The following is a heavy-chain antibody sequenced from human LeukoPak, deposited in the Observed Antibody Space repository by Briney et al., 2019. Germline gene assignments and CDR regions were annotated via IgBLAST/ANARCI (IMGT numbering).Heavy chain of an antibody. V-gene: IGHV4-38-2*02. J-gene: IGHJ3*02. CDR1: GYTFSSDYK. D-gene: IGHD3-9*01. CDR2: SGHSGST. CDR3: ASGKSDLTGYYRGDAFDI. Sequence: WESLRLTCTASGYTFSSDYKSWFIQAPGKGLVGGTGISGHSGSTYYAPSLKSRVTISVDSSTNQFSLKLSSVTAADTAVYYCASGKSDLTGYYRGDAFDIWGQGTMVTVSS.